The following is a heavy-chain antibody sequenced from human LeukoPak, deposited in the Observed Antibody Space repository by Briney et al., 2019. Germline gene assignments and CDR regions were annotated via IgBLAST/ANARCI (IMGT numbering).Heavy chain of an antibody. CDR1: GGSISSSSYY. CDR2: IYYSGST. J-gene: IGHJ4*02. Sequence: SETLSLTCTVSGGSISSSSYYWGWIRQPPGKGLEWIGSIYYSGSTYYNPSLKSRVTISVDTPKNQFSLKLSSVTAADTAVYYCARHLYSSSWYSYYFDYWGQGTLVTVSS. V-gene: IGHV4-39*01. D-gene: IGHD6-13*01. CDR3: ARHLYSSSWYSYYFDY.